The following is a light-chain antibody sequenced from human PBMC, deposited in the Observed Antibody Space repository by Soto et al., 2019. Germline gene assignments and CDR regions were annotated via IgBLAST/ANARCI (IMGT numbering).Light chain of an antibody. J-gene: IGLJ2*01. Sequence: QSALTRPASVSGSPGQSITISCTGISSDVGGYNYVSWYQQHPDKAPKLMIYDVSNRRSGVSNRFSGSKSGNTASLTISGLQAEDEADYYCYSYTSSSTVLFGGGTKVTVL. CDR1: SSDVGGYNY. CDR2: DVS. V-gene: IGLV2-14*01. CDR3: YSYTSSSTVL.